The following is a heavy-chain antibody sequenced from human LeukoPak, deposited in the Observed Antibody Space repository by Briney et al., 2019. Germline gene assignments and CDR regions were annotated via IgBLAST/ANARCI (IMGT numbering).Heavy chain of an antibody. V-gene: IGHV3-23*01. D-gene: IGHD6-19*01. CDR3: AKGPWLAYPYYFDY. Sequence: GGSLRLSCAASGFTFSNHDMIWVRQAPGKGLEWVSGITASGDSTYYADSVKGRFTISRDNSKNTLYLQMNSLRAEDTAVYYCAKGPWLAYPYYFDYWGQGTLVTVSS. CDR1: GFTFSNHD. J-gene: IGHJ4*02. CDR2: ITASGDST.